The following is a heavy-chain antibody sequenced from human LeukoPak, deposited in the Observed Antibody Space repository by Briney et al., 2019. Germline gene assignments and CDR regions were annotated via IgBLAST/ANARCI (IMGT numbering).Heavy chain of an antibody. J-gene: IGHJ5*02. CDR2: ISAYNDNT. D-gene: IGHD2-15*01. CDR3: ATQSVAAVYSWFDP. CDR1: GYIFTNYG. V-gene: IGHV1-18*01. Sequence: ASVKVSCKASGYIFTNYGISWVRQAPGQGLEWMGWISAYNDNTNYAQKVQGRLTMTADTSTSTAYMELSSLRSEDTAVYYCATQSVAAVYSWFDPWGRGTLVTVSS.